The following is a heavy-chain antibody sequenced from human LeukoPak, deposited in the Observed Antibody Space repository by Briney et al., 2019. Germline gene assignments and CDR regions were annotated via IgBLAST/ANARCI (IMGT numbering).Heavy chain of an antibody. J-gene: IGHJ5*02. CDR2: FSAGGGST. CDR3: ARDEYGDYGCDR. V-gene: IGHV3-23*01. D-gene: IGHD4-17*01. Sequence: QPGGSLELSFAAPGXPLGSYALSWVRQAPGRGWGWGSAFSAGGGSTYYADSVKGRYTISRDNSKNTLYLQMNSQRADDTALYYCARDEYGDYGCDRWGQGTLVTVSS. CDR1: GXPLGSYA.